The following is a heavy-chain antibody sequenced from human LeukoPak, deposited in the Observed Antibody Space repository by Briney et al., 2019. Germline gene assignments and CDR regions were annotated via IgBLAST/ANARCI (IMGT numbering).Heavy chain of an antibody. Sequence: GGSLRLSCAASGLNFRNFGMNWVRQAPGKGLEWVSAISGSGGSTYYADSVQGRFTISRDNSKNTVYLDLNSLRAEDTALYYCAKEEPYFDTMTGWAYYYYGMDVWGQGTPVTVSS. V-gene: IGHV3-23*01. CDR1: GLNFRNFG. CDR3: AKEEPYFDTMTGWAYYYYGMDV. D-gene: IGHD3-9*01. CDR2: ISGSGGST. J-gene: IGHJ6*02.